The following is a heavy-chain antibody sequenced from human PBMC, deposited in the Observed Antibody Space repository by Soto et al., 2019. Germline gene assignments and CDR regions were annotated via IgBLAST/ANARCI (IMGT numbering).Heavy chain of an antibody. Sequence: QVQLVESGGGVVQPGRSLRLSCAASGFSFSTYGMHWVRQAPGKGLEWVAVIWYDGTNRDYVDSVKGRFTISRDNSKNTLYLQMNSLRAEDTAVYYCARPSTETPSYYYYGMDVWGQGATVTVSS. CDR3: ARPSTETPSYYYYGMDV. CDR1: GFSFSTYG. CDR2: IWYDGTNR. D-gene: IGHD4-4*01. V-gene: IGHV3-33*01. J-gene: IGHJ6*02.